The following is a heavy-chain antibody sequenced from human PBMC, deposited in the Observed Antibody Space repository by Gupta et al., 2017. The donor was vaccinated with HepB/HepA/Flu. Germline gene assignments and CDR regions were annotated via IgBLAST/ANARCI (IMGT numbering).Heavy chain of an antibody. D-gene: IGHD3-3*01. CDR2: INHSGST. Sequence: QVQLPQWGAGLLKPSETLSLTCAVYGGSFSGYYWSWIRQPPGKGLEWIGEINHSGSTNYNPSLKSRVTISVDTSKNQFSPKLSAGTAADTAVYYCARGDFWGQGTLVTVSA. CDR1: GGSFSGYY. V-gene: IGHV4-34*01. J-gene: IGHJ4*02. CDR3: ARGDF.